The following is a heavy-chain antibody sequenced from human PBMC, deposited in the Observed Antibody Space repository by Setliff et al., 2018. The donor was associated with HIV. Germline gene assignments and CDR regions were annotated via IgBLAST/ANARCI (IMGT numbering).Heavy chain of an antibody. CDR3: ARGSSWQYYYYYYMDV. V-gene: IGHV4-59*01. D-gene: IGHD6-13*01. J-gene: IGHJ6*03. Sequence: SETLSLTCTVSGGSISSYYWSWIRQPPGKGLEWIGYIYYSRSTNYNPSLKSRVTISVDTSKNQFSLKLSSVTAADTAVYYCARGSSWQYYYYYYMDVWGKGTTVTVSS. CDR2: IYYSRST. CDR1: GGSISSYY.